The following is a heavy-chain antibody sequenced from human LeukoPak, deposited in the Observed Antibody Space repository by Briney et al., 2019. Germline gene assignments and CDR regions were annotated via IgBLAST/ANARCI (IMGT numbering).Heavy chain of an antibody. D-gene: IGHD4-17*01. V-gene: IGHV3-23*01. Sequence: GGSLRLSCAASGFTFSNNALGWVRQAPGKGLEWVSSISGSGGSTQYAASVQGRFTISRDNSKNTLYLQMNSLRAEDTAVYYCAKDPNGDYIGTFDIWGQGTMVTVSS. CDR3: AKDPNGDYIGTFDI. J-gene: IGHJ3*02. CDR1: GFTFSNNA. CDR2: ISGSGGST.